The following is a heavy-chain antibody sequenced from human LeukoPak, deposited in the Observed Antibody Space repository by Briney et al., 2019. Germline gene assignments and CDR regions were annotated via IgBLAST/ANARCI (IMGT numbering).Heavy chain of an antibody. Sequence: GGSLRLSCAASGFTFSSYSMNWVRQAPGKGLEWVSSISSSSSYIYYADSVKGRFTISRDNAKNSLYLQMNSLRAEDTAVYYCARDPRFGYCSSTSCNNWGQGTLVTVSS. J-gene: IGHJ4*02. V-gene: IGHV3-21*01. CDR1: GFTFSSYS. CDR2: ISSSSSYI. CDR3: ARDPRFGYCSSTSCNN. D-gene: IGHD2-2*03.